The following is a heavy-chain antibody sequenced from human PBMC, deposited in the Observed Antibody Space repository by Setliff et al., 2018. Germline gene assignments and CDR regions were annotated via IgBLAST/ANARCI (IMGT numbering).Heavy chain of an antibody. CDR3: ARKFKDYYGSGSGVEGLDY. CDR1: GYTFTSYY. CDR2: INPSGGST. V-gene: IGHV1-46*01. J-gene: IGHJ4*02. D-gene: IGHD3-10*01. Sequence: ASVKVSCKASGYTFTSYYMHWVRQAPGQGLEWMGIINPSGGSTSYAQKFQGRVTMTRDTSTSTVYMELSSLRSEDTAVYYCARKFKDYYGSGSGVEGLDYWGQGTLVTVSS.